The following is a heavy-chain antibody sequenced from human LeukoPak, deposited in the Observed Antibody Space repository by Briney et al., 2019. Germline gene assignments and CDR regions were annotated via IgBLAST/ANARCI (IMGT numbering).Heavy chain of an antibody. J-gene: IGHJ4*02. D-gene: IGHD1-26*01. CDR1: GFTFSSYS. Sequence: GGSLRLSCAASGFTFSSYSMNWVRQAPGKGLEWVSSISSSDTYIYHADSVKGRFTISRDNAKYSLYLQMNSLRVEDTAVYYCARLLVGASPNYWGQGTLVTVSS. CDR3: ARLLVGASPNY. CDR2: ISSSDTYI. V-gene: IGHV3-21*01.